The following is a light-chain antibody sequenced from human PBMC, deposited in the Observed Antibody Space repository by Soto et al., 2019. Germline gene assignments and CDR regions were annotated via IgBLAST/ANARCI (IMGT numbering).Light chain of an antibody. CDR1: SSNIGSNT. J-gene: IGLJ2*01. CDR3: VAWDDSLNGYVV. Sequence: QPVLTQPPSASGTPWQRVTISCSGSSSNIGSNTVNWYQQLPGTAPKLVIYSNNQRPSGVPDRFSGSKSGTSASLAISGLQSEDEADYYCVAWDDSLNGYVVFGGGTKVTVL. CDR2: SNN. V-gene: IGLV1-44*01.